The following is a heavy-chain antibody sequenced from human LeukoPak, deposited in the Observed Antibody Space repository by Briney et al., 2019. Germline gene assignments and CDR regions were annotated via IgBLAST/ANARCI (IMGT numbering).Heavy chain of an antibody. J-gene: IGHJ5*02. V-gene: IGHV4-39*01. CDR2: IYYSGST. CDR3: ARHPPDGGYQLLYRNWFDP. D-gene: IGHD2-2*02. CDR1: GGSISSSSYY. Sequence: SETLSLTCTVSGGSISSSSYYWGWIRQPPGKGLEWIGSIYYSGSTYYNPSLESRVTISVDTSKNQFSLKLSSVTAADTAVYYCARHPPDGGYQLLYRNWFDPWGQGTLVTVSS.